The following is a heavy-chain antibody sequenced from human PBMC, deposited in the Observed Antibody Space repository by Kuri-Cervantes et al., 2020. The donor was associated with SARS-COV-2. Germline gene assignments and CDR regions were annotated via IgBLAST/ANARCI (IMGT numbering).Heavy chain of an antibody. CDR1: GFTFSSYI. Sequence: GGSLRLSCAASGFTFSSYIMNWVRQAPGKGLEWVAVIWYDGSNKYYADSVKGRFTISRDNSKNTLYLQMNSLRAEDTAVYYCAMEAGTSSHIDYWGQGTLVTVSS. J-gene: IGHJ4*02. V-gene: IGHV3-33*08. CDR2: IWYDGSNK. CDR3: AMEAGTSSHIDY. D-gene: IGHD6-19*01.